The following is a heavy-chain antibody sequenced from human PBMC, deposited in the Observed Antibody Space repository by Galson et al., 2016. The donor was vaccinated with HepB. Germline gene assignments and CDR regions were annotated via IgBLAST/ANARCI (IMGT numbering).Heavy chain of an antibody. V-gene: IGHV6-1*01. CDR2: TYYRSKWYN. D-gene: IGHD5-18*01. CDR3: ARETIQLWSPRYYYGMDV. CDR1: GDSVSSNSAA. J-gene: IGHJ6*02. Sequence: CAISGDSVSSNSAAWNWIRQSPSRGLEWLGRTYYRSKWYNDYAVSVKSRITINPDTSKNQFSLQLNSVTPEDTAVYYCARETIQLWSPRYYYGMDVWGQGTTVTVPS.